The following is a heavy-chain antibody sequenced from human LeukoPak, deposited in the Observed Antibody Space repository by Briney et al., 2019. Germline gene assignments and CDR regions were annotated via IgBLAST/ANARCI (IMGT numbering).Heavy chain of an antibody. J-gene: IGHJ5*02. CDR3: ARGMPDFWSAYGTNYLDP. Sequence: GGSPRLSCAASGFTFSSYGMNWVRQAPGKGLEWVSATSGSGSSPNYSDSVKGRFTISRDNARNSLYLQMNSLRADDTAVYYCARGMPDFWSAYGTNYLDPWGQGTLVTVSS. CDR1: GFTFSSYG. D-gene: IGHD3-3*01. V-gene: IGHV3-23*01. CDR2: TSGSGSSP.